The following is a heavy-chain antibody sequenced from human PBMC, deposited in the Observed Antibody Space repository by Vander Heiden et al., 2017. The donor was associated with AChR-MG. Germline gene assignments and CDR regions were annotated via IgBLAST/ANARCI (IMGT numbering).Heavy chain of an antibody. CDR2: INPNSGGT. V-gene: IGHV1-2*02. CDR1: GYPFTGYY. D-gene: IGHD5-18*01. CDR3: ARDPEAWIQLSYYFDY. Sequence: QVQLVQSGAEVKKPGASVKVSCKASGYPFTGYYMHWVRQAPGQGLEWMGWINPNSGGTNYAQKFQGRVTMTRDTSISTAYMELSRLRSDDTAVYYCARDPEAWIQLSYYFDYWGQGTLVTVSS. J-gene: IGHJ4*02.